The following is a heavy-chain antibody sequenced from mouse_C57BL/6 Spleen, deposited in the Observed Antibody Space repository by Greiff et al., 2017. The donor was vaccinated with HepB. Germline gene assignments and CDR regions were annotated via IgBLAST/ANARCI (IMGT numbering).Heavy chain of an antibody. V-gene: IGHV1-69*01. Sequence: QVQLKQPGAELVMPGASVKLSCKASGYTFTSYWMHWVKQRPGQGLEWIGEIDPSDSYTNYNQKFKGKSTLTVYKSSSTAYMRLSSLSSEDSAVYCCAGKGLRPWFAYWGQGTLVTVSA. CDR1: GYTFTSYW. CDR3: AGKGLRPWFAY. J-gene: IGHJ3*01. D-gene: IGHD2-4*01. CDR2: IDPSDSYT.